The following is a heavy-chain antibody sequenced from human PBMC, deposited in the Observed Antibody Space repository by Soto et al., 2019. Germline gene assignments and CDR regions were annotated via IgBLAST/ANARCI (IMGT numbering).Heavy chain of an antibody. V-gene: IGHV4-30-4*01. J-gene: IGHJ5*02. Sequence: SETLSLTCTVSGGSISSGGYYWSWIRQPPGKGLEWIGYIYYSGSTYYNPSLKGRVTISVDTSKNQFSLKLSSVTAADTAVYYCARDSSLWFGEGSQGGIDPWGQGTLVTVSS. CDR2: IYYSGST. D-gene: IGHD3-10*01. CDR3: ARDSSLWFGEGSQGGIDP. CDR1: GGSISSGGYY.